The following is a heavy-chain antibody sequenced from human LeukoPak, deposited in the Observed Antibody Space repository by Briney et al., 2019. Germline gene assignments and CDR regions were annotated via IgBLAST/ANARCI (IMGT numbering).Heavy chain of an antibody. CDR2: INRNTDGGTT. D-gene: IGHD3-22*01. CDR1: GFTFSNSW. J-gene: IGHJ4*02. Sequence: SGGSLRLSCAASGFTFSNSWMSWVRQAPGRGLNWVGRINRNTDGGTTDYAAPVKGRLTISRDYSKNTLYLQMNSLKTEDTAVYYCITGKNYYDSSGQEYWGQGNLVTVSS. V-gene: IGHV3-15*01. CDR3: ITGKNYYDSSGQEY.